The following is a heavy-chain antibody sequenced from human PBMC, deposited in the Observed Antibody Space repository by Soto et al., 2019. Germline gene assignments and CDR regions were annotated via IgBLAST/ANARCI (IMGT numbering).Heavy chain of an antibody. V-gene: IGHV3-23*01. CDR3: ARDRIAVAGIYYYGMDV. CDR2: ISVSAIAT. CDR1: GFTFSDYA. Sequence: PGGSLRLSCAASGFTFSDYAMIWVRQAPGKGLEWVSAISVSAIATYYADSVKGRFTISRDNSKNTLYLQMNRLRAEDTAVYYCARDRIAVAGIYYYGMDVWGQGTTVTAP. D-gene: IGHD6-19*01. J-gene: IGHJ6*02.